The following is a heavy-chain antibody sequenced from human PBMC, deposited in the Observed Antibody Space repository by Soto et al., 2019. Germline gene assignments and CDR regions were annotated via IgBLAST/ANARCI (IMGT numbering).Heavy chain of an antibody. D-gene: IGHD3-9*01. CDR1: GFLFNTYA. CDR3: ARPGSGYDILTGKYFYYYHAMDV. J-gene: IGHJ6*02. V-gene: IGHV3-30-3*01. CDR2: MSHDGTRT. Sequence: GGSLRLSCTTSGFLFNTYAMHWVRQAPGKGLEWVAVMSHDGTRTYYADSVKGRFTISRDNSKNTLFLQMNSVSTDDTAVYYCARPGSGYDILTGKYFYYYHAMDVWGQGTTVTVSS.